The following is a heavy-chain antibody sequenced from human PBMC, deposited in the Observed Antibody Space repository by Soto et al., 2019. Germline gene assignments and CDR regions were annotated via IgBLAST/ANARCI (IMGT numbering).Heavy chain of an antibody. Sequence: EVQLVESGGGLVQPGGSLRLSCAASGFTFSSYWMSWVRQAPGKGLEWVANIKQDGSEKYYVYSVKGRFTISRDNAKNSLYLQMNSLRAEATAVDYCARERGVGTTDYWGQGTLVTVSS. V-gene: IGHV3-7*05. CDR1: GFTFSSYW. CDR3: ARERGVGTTDY. J-gene: IGHJ4*02. CDR2: IKQDGSEK. D-gene: IGHD1-1*01.